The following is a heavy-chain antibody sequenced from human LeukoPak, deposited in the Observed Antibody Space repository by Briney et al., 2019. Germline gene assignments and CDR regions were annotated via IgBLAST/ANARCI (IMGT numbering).Heavy chain of an antibody. CDR1: GYTFTSYG. CDR2: ISAYNGNT. Sequence: ASVTVSCKASGYTFTSYGISWVRQAPGQGLEWMGWISAYNGNTNYAQELQGRVTMTTDTSTSTAYMELRSLRSDDTAVYYCARVAKDFWSGYFSRFDPWGQGTLVTVSS. D-gene: IGHD3-3*01. V-gene: IGHV1-18*01. J-gene: IGHJ5*02. CDR3: ARVAKDFWSGYFSRFDP.